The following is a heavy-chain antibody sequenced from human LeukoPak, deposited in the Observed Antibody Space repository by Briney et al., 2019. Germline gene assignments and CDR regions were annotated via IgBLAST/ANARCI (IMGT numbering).Heavy chain of an antibody. CDR2: IIPILGIA. CDR1: AGTFSSYA. J-gene: IGHJ5*02. Sequence: GASVKVSCKASAGTFSSYAISWVRQAPGQGLEWMGRIIPILGIAYYAQKFQGRVTITADKSTSTAYMELSSLRSEDTAVYYCAREVVPAVLGFNWFDPWVQGTLVTVSS. V-gene: IGHV1-69*04. CDR3: AREVVPAVLGFNWFDP. D-gene: IGHD2-2*01.